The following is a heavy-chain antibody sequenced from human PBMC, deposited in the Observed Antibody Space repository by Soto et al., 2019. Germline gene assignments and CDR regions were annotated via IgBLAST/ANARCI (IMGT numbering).Heavy chain of an antibody. CDR2: ISSSSSYI. CDR1: GFTFSSYS. J-gene: IGHJ6*03. CDR3: ARDGKVVVAATLYYYYYYMDV. V-gene: IGHV3-21*01. D-gene: IGHD2-15*01. Sequence: GGSLRLSCAASGFTFSSYSMNWVRQAPGKGLEWVSSISSSSSYIYYADSVKGRFTISRDNAKNSLYLQMNSLRAEDTAVYYCARDGKVVVAATLYYYYYYMDVWGKGTTVTVSS.